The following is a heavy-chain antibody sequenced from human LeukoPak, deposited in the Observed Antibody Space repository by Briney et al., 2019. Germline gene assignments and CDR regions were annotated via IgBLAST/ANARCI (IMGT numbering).Heavy chain of an antibody. D-gene: IGHD3-10*01. Sequence: GESLKISCKGSGYSFTSYWIGWVRQMPGKGLEWMGIIYPGDSDTRYSPSFQGQVTISADKSISTAYLQWSSLKASDTAMYYCARHVEDYGSGSYYSDYCGQGTLVTVSS. CDR1: GYSFTSYW. CDR3: ARHVEDYGSGSYYSDY. CDR2: IYPGDSDT. J-gene: IGHJ4*02. V-gene: IGHV5-51*01.